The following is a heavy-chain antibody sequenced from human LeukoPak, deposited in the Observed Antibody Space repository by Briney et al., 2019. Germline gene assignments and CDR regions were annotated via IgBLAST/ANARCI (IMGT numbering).Heavy chain of an antibody. CDR2: TYYGGDT. Sequence: SETLSLTCTVSGASISSSSYSWGWIRQPPGKGLEWIGNTYYGGDTYYNPSLKSRVTISVDTSKNQFSLELNSVTAADTAVYYCAAAFDYWGQGILVTVSS. V-gene: IGHV4-39*01. CDR1: GASISSSSYS. J-gene: IGHJ4*02. D-gene: IGHD6-25*01. CDR3: AAAFDY.